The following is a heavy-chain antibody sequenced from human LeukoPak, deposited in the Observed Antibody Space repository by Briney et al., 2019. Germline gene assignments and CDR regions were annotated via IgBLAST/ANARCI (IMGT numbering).Heavy chain of an antibody. J-gene: IGHJ5*02. CDR1: GGSISSYY. CDR3: ARNRLMVYAGPWFDP. V-gene: IGHV4-4*07. Sequence: SETLSLTCTVSGGSISSYYWSWIRQPAGKGLEWFGRIYTSGSTNYNPSLKSRVTMSVDTSKNQFSLKLSSVTAADTAVYYCARNRLMVYAGPWFDPWGHGTLVTVSS. D-gene: IGHD2-8*01. CDR2: IYTSGST.